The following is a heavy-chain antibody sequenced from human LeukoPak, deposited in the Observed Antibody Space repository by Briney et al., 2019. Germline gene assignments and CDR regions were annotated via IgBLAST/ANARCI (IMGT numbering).Heavy chain of an antibody. Sequence: GASVKVSCKASGYTFTSYYMHWVRQAPGQGLEWMGIIKPSGSSTSYAQKFQGRVTMTRDMSTSPVYMDLSSLRSEDTAVYFCARERVVVTATPSYYFDHWGQGTLVTVSS. V-gene: IGHV1-46*01. CDR1: GYTFTSYY. CDR2: IKPSGSST. CDR3: ARERVVVTATPSYYFDH. D-gene: IGHD2-21*02. J-gene: IGHJ4*02.